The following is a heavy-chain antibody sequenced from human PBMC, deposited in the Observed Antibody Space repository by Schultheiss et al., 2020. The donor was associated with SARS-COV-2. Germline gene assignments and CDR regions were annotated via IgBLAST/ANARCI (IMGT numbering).Heavy chain of an antibody. J-gene: IGHJ6*02. CDR2: INAGNGNT. CDR1: GYTFTSYA. CDR3: AREGDYSSSWYGLYYYYYGMDV. Sequence: ASVKVSCKASGYTFTSYAMHWVRQAPGQRLEWMGWINAGNGNTKYSQKFQGRVTITRDTSASTAYMELSSLRSEDTAVYYCAREGDYSSSWYGLYYYYYGMDVWGQGTTVTVSS. D-gene: IGHD6-13*01. V-gene: IGHV1-3*01.